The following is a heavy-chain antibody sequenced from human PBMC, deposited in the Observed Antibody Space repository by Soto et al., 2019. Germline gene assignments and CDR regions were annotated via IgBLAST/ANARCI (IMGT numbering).Heavy chain of an antibody. Sequence: PGGSLRLSCAASGFTFSSYAMSWVRQAPGKGLEWVSAISGSGGSTYYADSVKGRFTISRDNSKNTLYLQMNSLRAEDTAVYYCAKGGYCSGGTALCYPANWGQGTLVTVSS. CDR2: ISGSGGST. CDR3: AKGGYCSGGTALCYPAN. V-gene: IGHV3-23*01. D-gene: IGHD2-15*01. J-gene: IGHJ4*02. CDR1: GFTFSSYA.